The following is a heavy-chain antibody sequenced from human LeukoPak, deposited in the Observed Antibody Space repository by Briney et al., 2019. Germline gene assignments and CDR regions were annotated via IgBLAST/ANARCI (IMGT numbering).Heavy chain of an antibody. J-gene: IGHJ4*02. CDR3: ARGHIVVVTAPDY. CDR1: GFTFSSHW. CDR2: INSDGSST. V-gene: IGHV3-74*01. D-gene: IGHD2-21*02. Sequence: GGSLRLSCAASGFTFSSHWMHWVRHAPGRGLVWVSRINSDGSSTNYADSVKGRFTISRDNAKNTLYLQMNSLRAEDTAVYYCARGHIVVVTAPDYWGQGTLVTVSS.